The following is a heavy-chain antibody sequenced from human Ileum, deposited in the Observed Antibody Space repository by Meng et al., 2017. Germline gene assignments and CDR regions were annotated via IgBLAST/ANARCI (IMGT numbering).Heavy chain of an antibody. CDR1: GYSISSGYY. Sequence: GSLRLSCTVSGYSISSGYYWGWIRQPPGKGLEWIGSIYHSGSTYYNPSLKSRVTISVDTSKNQFSLKLNSVTAADTAVYYCARWLQTPYYFDYWGQGTLVTAPQ. V-gene: IGHV4-38-2*02. CDR2: IYHSGST. CDR3: ARWLQTPYYFDY. J-gene: IGHJ4*02. D-gene: IGHD5-24*01.